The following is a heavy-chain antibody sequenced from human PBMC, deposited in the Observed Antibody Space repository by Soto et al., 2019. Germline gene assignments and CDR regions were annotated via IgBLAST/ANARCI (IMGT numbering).Heavy chain of an antibody. D-gene: IGHD2-2*02. V-gene: IGHV6-1*01. Sequence: SQTLSLTCAISGDSVSSNSAAWNWIRQSPSRGLEWLGRTYYRSKWYNDYAVSVKSRITINPDTSKNQFSLQLNSVTPEDTAVYYSARVLLYCSSTSCYNGMDVWGQGTTVTVSS. CDR1: GDSVSSNSAA. CDR3: ARVLLYCSSTSCYNGMDV. J-gene: IGHJ6*02. CDR2: TYYRSKWYN.